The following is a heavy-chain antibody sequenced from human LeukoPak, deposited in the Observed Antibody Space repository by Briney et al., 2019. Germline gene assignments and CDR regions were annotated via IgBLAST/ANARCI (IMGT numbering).Heavy chain of an antibody. CDR3: ARARDTSSYYSVGY. CDR2: INPISGGT. J-gene: IGHJ4*02. CDR1: GYTFTAYY. V-gene: IGHV1-2*02. D-gene: IGHD3-22*01. Sequence: ASVKVSCKASGYTFTAYYMHWVRQAPGQGLEWMGWINPISGGTNYAQNFQGRVTMTRDTSISTAYMELSSLTSDDTAVYFCARARDTSSYYSVGYWGQGTLVTVSS.